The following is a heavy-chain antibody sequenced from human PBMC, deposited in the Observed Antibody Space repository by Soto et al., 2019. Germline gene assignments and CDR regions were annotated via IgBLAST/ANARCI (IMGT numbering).Heavy chain of an antibody. V-gene: IGHV3-30*18. J-gene: IGHJ6*02. CDR3: AKDRGGAARPYYYDGMDV. CDR2: ISYDGSNK. CDR1: GFTFSSYG. D-gene: IGHD6-6*01. Sequence: GGSLRLSGAASGFTFSSYGMHWVRQAPGKGLEWVAVISYDGSNKNYANSVKGRFTISRANSKNTLYLEMNSLRAEDTAMYYCAKDRGGAARPYYYDGMDVWGQGTTVTVSS.